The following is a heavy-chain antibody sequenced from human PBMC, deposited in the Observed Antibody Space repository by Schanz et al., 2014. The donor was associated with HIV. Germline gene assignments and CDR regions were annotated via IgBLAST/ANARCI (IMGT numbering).Heavy chain of an antibody. CDR2: ITGSSAYT. CDR1: GFTFSNYA. Sequence: EVQLLESGGCLVQPRGSRRLSCAASGFTFSNYAMSWVRQAPGKGLEWVSAITGSSAYTYYADSVKGRFTISRDNSKNTLYLQMNGLRAEDTAVYYCANSGYCTNGICYTRGDGMDVWGQGTTVTVSS. J-gene: IGHJ6*02. V-gene: IGHV3-23*01. D-gene: IGHD2-8*01. CDR3: ANSGYCTNGICYTRGDGMDV.